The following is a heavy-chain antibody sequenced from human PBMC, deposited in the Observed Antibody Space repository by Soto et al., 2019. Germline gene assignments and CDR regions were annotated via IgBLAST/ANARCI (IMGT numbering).Heavy chain of an antibody. V-gene: IGHV1-69*12. CDR1: GGTFSSYA. Sequence: QVQLVQSGAEVKKPGSSVKVSCKASGGTFSSYAISWVRQAPGRGLEWMGGIIPIFGTANYAQKFQGRVTITADESTSTAYMELSSLRSEDTAVYYCARPLYGDYHGPIPFYGMDVWGQGTTVTVSS. CDR2: IIPIFGTA. J-gene: IGHJ6*02. D-gene: IGHD4-17*01. CDR3: ARPLYGDYHGPIPFYGMDV.